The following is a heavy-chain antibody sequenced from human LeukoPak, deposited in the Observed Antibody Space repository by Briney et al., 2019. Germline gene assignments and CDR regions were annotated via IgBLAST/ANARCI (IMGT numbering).Heavy chain of an antibody. CDR1: GLTFSSYA. CDR2: ISGNGVTT. Sequence: PGGSLRVSCAASGLTFSSYAMTWVRQAPGKGLEWVSGISGNGVTTYYADSVKGRVSISGDNTKNTLYLQMDSLRIEHTAVYYCAKGGRWDYYDSSHWGQRTMGTVSS. CDR3: AKGGRWDYYDSSH. D-gene: IGHD3-22*01. J-gene: IGHJ3*01. V-gene: IGHV3-23*01.